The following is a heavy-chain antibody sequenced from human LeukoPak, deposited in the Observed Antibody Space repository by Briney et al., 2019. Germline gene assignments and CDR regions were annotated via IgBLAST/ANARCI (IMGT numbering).Heavy chain of an antibody. CDR2: IYYSGST. V-gene: IGHV4-59*01. D-gene: IGHD6-13*01. J-gene: IGHJ4*02. CDR1: GGSISSYY. CDR3: ARSPKSIAAQPLLFDY. Sequence: SETLSLTCTVSGGSISSYYWSWIRQPPGKGLEWIGYIYYSGSTNYNPSLKSRVTISVDTSKNQFSLKPSSVTAADTAVYYCARSPKSIAAQPLLFDYWGQGTLVTVSS.